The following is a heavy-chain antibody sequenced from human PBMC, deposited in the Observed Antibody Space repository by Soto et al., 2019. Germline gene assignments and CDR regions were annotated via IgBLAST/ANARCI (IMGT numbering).Heavy chain of an antibody. CDR3: GRDRGGNYYGGFDY. Sequence: VQLVESGGGLVQPGVSLRLSCATSGFTFTNYWMHWLRQVPGKGLQWLSRINSDGSIIDYAYSVKDRFTISRDNAKNTLYLQMDSLRAEDTAVFYCGRDRGGNYYGGFDYWGQGTLVTFSS. V-gene: IGHV3-74*01. CDR2: INSDGSII. D-gene: IGHD1-26*01. J-gene: IGHJ4*02. CDR1: GFTFTNYW.